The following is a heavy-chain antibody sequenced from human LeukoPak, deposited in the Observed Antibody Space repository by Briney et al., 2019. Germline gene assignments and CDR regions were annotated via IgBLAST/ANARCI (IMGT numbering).Heavy chain of an antibody. D-gene: IGHD2/OR15-2a*01. CDR2: IKYDGNER. Sequence: GGSLRLSCAASGFNFYTYWMSWVRQAPGKGLKWVANIKYDGNERYYLDSVKGRFTIFRDNAKRSMYLQMNSLRAEDTAVYYCARSRKLVLSGLVEDNWGQGTLVTVSA. CDR3: ARSRKLVLSGLVEDN. J-gene: IGHJ4*02. V-gene: IGHV3-7*01. CDR1: GFNFYTYW.